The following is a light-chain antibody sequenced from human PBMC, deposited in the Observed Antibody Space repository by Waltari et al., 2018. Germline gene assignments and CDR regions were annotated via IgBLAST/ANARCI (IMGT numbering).Light chain of an antibody. V-gene: IGLV2-11*01. CDR2: ELN. Sequence: QSALTQPRSVSGSPGQSVTISCTGSSSDVGGNSFVSWYQDHPDKAPKLMIYELNKRPACLPDRFSGSTSGNTASLTVSGLQAEDEADYYCCSYAGSHVLLGGGTKLTVL. CDR3: CSYAGSHVL. J-gene: IGLJ2*01. CDR1: SSDVGGNSF.